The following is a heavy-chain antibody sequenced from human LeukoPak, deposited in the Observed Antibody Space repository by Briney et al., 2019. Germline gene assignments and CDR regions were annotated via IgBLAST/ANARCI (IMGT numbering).Heavy chain of an antibody. D-gene: IGHD5-12*01. CDR2: IWYDGSNK. CDR1: GFIFSGYG. J-gene: IGHJ4*02. Sequence: PGRSLRLSCAASGFIFSGYGMHWVRQAPGKGLEWVAVIWYDGSNKYYADSVKGRFTISRDNSKNTLYLQMNSLRAEDTAVFYCARGGVSGYEADYWGQGTLVTVSS. CDR3: ARGGVSGYEADY. V-gene: IGHV3-33*01.